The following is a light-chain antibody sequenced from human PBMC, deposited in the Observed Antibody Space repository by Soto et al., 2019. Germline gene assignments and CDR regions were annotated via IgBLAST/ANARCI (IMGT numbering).Light chain of an antibody. Sequence: DIVMTQSPDSLAVSLGERATINCKSSQSVSYTSGGKNYLAWYQQKPGQPPQLLISWASTRESGVPDRCSGSGSGTDFTLTISSLQAEDVAVYYCQQYYSTSYTFAQGTKLDIK. CDR1: QSVSYTSGGKNY. CDR2: WAS. J-gene: IGKJ2*01. V-gene: IGKV4-1*01. CDR3: QQYYSTSYT.